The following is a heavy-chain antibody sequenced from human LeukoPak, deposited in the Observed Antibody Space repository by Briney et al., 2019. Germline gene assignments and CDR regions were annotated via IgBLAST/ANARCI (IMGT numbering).Heavy chain of an antibody. CDR3: ATRYGDYVNY. CDR1: GGSISSYY. Sequence: SETLSLTCTVSGGSISSYYWGWIRQPPGKGLEWIGSIYYSGSTYYNPSLKSRVTISVDTSKNQFSLKLSSVTAADTAVYYCATRYGDYVNYWGQGTLVTVSS. CDR2: IYYSGST. V-gene: IGHV4-39*07. D-gene: IGHD4-17*01. J-gene: IGHJ4*02.